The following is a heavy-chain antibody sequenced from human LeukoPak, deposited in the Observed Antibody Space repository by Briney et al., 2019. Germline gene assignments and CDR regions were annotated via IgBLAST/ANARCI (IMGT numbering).Heavy chain of an antibody. CDR2: ISGSGGST. CDR3: AKGRGYSGYDSYFDY. Sequence: GGSLRLSCAASGFTFSSYAMTWVRQAPGKGLEWVSAISGSGGSTYYADSVKGRFTISRDNSKNTLYLQMNSLRAEDTAVYYCAKGRGYSGYDSYFDYWGQGTLVTVSS. D-gene: IGHD5-12*01. CDR1: GFTFSSYA. J-gene: IGHJ4*02. V-gene: IGHV3-23*01.